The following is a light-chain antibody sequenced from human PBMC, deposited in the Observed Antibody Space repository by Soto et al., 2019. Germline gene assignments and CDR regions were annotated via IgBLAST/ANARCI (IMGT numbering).Light chain of an antibody. CDR1: QSVRSRY. CDR2: GAS. J-gene: IGKJ2*01. Sequence: EIVLTQSPGTLSLSPGERATLSCRASQSVRSRYLAWYQQKPGQAPRLLIYGASSRAAGIPDRFSGSGSGTDFTLTSTRLEPEDFAVYYCQQYGGSPPVTFGQGTKLEIK. CDR3: QQYGGSPPVT. V-gene: IGKV3-20*01.